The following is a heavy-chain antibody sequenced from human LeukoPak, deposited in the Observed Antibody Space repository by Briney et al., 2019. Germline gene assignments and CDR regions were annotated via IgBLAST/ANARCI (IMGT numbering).Heavy chain of an antibody. V-gene: IGHV1-69*13. CDR2: IIPIFGTA. J-gene: IGHJ4*02. CDR3: ARENHHLTILDY. D-gene: IGHD1-14*01. CDR1: GYTFTSYY. Sequence: GASVKVSCKASGYTFTSYYMHWVRQAPGQGLEWMGGIIPIFGTANYAQKFQGRVTITADESTSTAYMELSSLRSEDTAVYYCARENHHLTILDYWGQGTLVTVSS.